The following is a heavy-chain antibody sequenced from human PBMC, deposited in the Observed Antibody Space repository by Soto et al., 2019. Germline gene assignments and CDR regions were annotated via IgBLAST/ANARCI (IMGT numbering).Heavy chain of an antibody. V-gene: IGHV4-31*03. J-gene: IGHJ4*02. CDR3: ASDSYGSLGLDY. CDR1: GGSISSGGYY. D-gene: IGHD5-18*01. CDR2: IYYSGST. Sequence: ALSLTCTVSGGSISSGGYYWSWIRQHPGKGLEWIGYIYYSGSTYYNPSLKSRVTISVDTSKNQFSLKLSSVTAADTAVYYCASDSYGSLGLDYWGQGTLVTVSS.